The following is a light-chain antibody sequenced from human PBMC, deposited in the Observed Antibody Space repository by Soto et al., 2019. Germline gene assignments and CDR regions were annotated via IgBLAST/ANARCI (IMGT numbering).Light chain of an antibody. CDR2: DTS. J-gene: IGKJ4*01. CDR3: QQYGSSPLT. CDR1: QSVSSY. Sequence: EIVLTQSPGTLSLSVGERVTLSCRASQSVSSYLAWYQQTPGQAPRILIYDTSNRATGTPDRFSGSGSGTDFSLTISRLEPEDFTVYYCQQYGSSPLTFGGGTKVEIK. V-gene: IGKV3-20*01.